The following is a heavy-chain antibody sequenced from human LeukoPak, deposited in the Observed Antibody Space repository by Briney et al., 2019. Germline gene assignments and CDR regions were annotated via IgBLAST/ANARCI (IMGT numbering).Heavy chain of an antibody. D-gene: IGHD6-19*01. CDR1: GFTFSSYS. CDR3: AKDISSGWSTDY. CDR2: ISSSSSYI. V-gene: IGHV3-21*01. Sequence: GGSLRLSCAASGFTFSSYSMNWVRQAPGKGLEWVSSISSSSSYIYYADSVKGRFTISRDNAKNSLYLQMNSLRAEDTAVYYCAKDISSGWSTDYWGQGTLVTVSS. J-gene: IGHJ4*02.